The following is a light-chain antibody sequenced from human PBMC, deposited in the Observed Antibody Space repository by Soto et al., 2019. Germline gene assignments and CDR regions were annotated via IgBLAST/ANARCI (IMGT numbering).Light chain of an antibody. J-gene: IGKJ1*01. CDR3: QQRSNWPPWT. CDR2: DAS. Sequence: EIVLTQSPATLSLSPGERATLSCRASQSVSSYLAWYQQKPGQAPRLLIYDASNRATGIPARFSGSGSGTVFTLTISSLEPEDFAVHYCQQRSNWPPWTFGQGTKVEIK. CDR1: QSVSSY. V-gene: IGKV3-11*01.